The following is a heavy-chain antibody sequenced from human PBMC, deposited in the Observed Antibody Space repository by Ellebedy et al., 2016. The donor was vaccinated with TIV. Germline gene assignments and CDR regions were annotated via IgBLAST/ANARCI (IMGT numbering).Heavy chain of an antibody. D-gene: IGHD3-3*01. CDR2: INPNSGGT. V-gene: IGHV1-2*04. CDR3: ARFTTHYYYGMDV. J-gene: IGHJ6*02. Sequence: ASVKVSCXASGYTFTSYYMHWLRQAPGQGLEWMGWINPNSGGTNYAQKFQGWVTMTRDTSISTAYMELSRLRSDDTAVYYCARFTTHYYYGMDVWGQGTTVTVSS. CDR1: GYTFTSYY.